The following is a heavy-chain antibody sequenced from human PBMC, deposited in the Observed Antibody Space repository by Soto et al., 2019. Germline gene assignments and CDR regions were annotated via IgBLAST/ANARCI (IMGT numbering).Heavy chain of an antibody. D-gene: IGHD4-17*01. Sequence: ASVKVSCKASGYTFTSYGISWVRQAPGQGLEWMGWISAYNGNTNYAQKLQGRVTMTTDTSTSTAYMELRSLRSDDTAVYYCARWASDDEYGYNWFDPWGQGTLVTVSS. CDR2: ISAYNGNT. J-gene: IGHJ5*02. CDR1: GYTFTSYG. CDR3: ARWASDDEYGYNWFDP. V-gene: IGHV1-18*01.